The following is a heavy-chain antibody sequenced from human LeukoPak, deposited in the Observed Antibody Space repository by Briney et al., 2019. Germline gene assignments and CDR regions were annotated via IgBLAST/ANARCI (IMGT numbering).Heavy chain of an antibody. CDR3: ARDHCSSTSCYDDY. Sequence: ASVKVSCKASGGTFSSYAISWVRQAPGQGLEWMGGIIPIFGTANYAQKLQGRVTMTTDTSTSTAYMELRSLGSDDTAVYYCARDHCSSTSCYDDYWGQGTLVTVSS. J-gene: IGHJ4*02. D-gene: IGHD2-2*01. V-gene: IGHV1-69*05. CDR2: IIPIFGTA. CDR1: GGTFSSYA.